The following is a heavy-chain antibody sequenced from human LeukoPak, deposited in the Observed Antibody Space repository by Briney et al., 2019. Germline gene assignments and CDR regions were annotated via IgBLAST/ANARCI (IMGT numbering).Heavy chain of an antibody. CDR1: GFTVSSNY. CDR3: ARGGSYSAASFDY. J-gene: IGHJ4*02. Sequence: PGGSLRLSCAASGFTVSSNYMSWVRQAPGKGLEWVSVIYSGGSTYYADSVKGRFTISRDNSKNTLYLEMNSVRAEDRAVYYCARGGSYSAASFDYWGQGTLVTVSS. CDR2: IYSGGST. V-gene: IGHV3-53*01. D-gene: IGHD1-26*01.